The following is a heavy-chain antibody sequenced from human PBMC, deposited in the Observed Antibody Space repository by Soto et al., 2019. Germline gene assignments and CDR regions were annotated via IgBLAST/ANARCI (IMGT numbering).Heavy chain of an antibody. CDR3: AREGRGSGWRVDYWFDP. V-gene: IGHV3-11*05. D-gene: IGHD6-19*01. J-gene: IGHJ5*02. CDR2: ISSSSSYT. Sequence: QVQLVESGGGLVKPGGSLRLSCAASGFTFSDYYMSWIRQAPGKGLEWVSYISSSSSYTNYADSVKGRFPISRDNAKNPLYLQLNRRSAEDAAVYSCAREGRGSGWRVDYWFDPWGQGTLVTVSS. CDR1: GFTFSDYY.